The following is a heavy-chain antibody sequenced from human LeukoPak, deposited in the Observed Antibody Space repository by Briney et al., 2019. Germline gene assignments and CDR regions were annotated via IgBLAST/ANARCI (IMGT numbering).Heavy chain of an antibody. V-gene: IGHV4-4*07. Sequence: SETLSPTCTVSGGSISSYYWSWIRQPAGKGLEWIGRIYTSGSITYNPSLKSRVTISVDTSKNQFSLKLSSVTAADTAVYYCARGAPEDYGDYVVDYWGQGTLVTVSS. J-gene: IGHJ4*02. CDR2: IYTSGSI. CDR1: GGSISSYY. CDR3: ARGAPEDYGDYVVDY. D-gene: IGHD4-17*01.